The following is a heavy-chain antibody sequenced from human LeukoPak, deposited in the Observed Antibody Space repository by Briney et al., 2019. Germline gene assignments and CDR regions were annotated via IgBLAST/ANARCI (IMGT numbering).Heavy chain of an antibody. Sequence: SETLSLTGTVSGGSISSSSYYWGWIRQPPGKGLEWIGSIYYSGSTYSNPSLQSRVTISVDTSKNQFSLKLNSVTAADTAVYYCASFYCSGGSCYQYYSYYYMDVWGKGTTVTISS. CDR1: GGSISSSSYY. D-gene: IGHD2-15*01. CDR2: IYYSGST. CDR3: ASFYCSGGSCYQYYSYYYMDV. J-gene: IGHJ6*03. V-gene: IGHV4-39*01.